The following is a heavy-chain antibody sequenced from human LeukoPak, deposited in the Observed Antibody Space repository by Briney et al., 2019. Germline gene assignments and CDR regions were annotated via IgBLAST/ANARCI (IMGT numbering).Heavy chain of an antibody. CDR3: ARRRDLYSGSYYPFDY. V-gene: IGHV5-51*01. CDR2: IYPGDSDT. CDR1: GYSFTSYL. J-gene: IGHJ4*02. D-gene: IGHD1-26*01. Sequence: GESLKISCKGSGYSFTSYLFSWVRRMLGKGLEWRGIIYPGDSDTRYSPSFQGQVTISADKSISTAYLQWSSLKASDTAMYYCARRRDLYSGSYYPFDYWGQGTLVTVSS.